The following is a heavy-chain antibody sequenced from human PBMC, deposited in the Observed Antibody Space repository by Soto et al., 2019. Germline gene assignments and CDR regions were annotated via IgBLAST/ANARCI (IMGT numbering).Heavy chain of an antibody. V-gene: IGHV3-21*06. D-gene: IGHD3-16*02. CDR2: ISSSSSYI. CDR3: ASGGYAMITFGGVIVSSFDV. Sequence: EVQLVESGGGLVKPGGSLRLSCAASGFTFSSYSMNWVRQAPGKGLEWVSSISSSSSYIYYADSVKGRFTISRDNAKNSLYLQMNSLRAEDTAVYYCASGGYAMITFGGVIVSSFDVWGQWTMVTVSS. CDR1: GFTFSSYS. J-gene: IGHJ3*01.